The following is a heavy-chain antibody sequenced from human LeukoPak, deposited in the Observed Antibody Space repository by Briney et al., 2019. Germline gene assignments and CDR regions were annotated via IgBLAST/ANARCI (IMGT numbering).Heavy chain of an antibody. J-gene: IGHJ4*02. V-gene: IGHV4-30-4*01. CDR1: GGSISSGDYY. D-gene: IGHD2-2*01. CDR2: IYYSGST. CDR3: ARDRVPAAEPGYFDY. Sequence: PSETLSLTCTVSGGSISSGDYYWSWIRQPPGKGLEWIGYIYYSGSTYYNPSLKSRVTISVDTSKNQFSLKQSSVTAADTAVYYCARDRVPAAEPGYFDYWGQGTLVTVSS.